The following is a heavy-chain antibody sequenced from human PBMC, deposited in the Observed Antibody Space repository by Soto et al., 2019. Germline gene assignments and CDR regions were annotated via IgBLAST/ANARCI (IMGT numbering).Heavy chain of an antibody. J-gene: IGHJ6*02. CDR2: IYYSGST. D-gene: IGHD3-3*01. CDR1: GGSISSYY. Sequence: SETLSLTCTVSGGSISSYYWSWIRQPPGKGLEWIGYIYYSGSTNYNPSLKSRVTISVDTSKNQFSLKLSSVTAADTAVYYCARARAIFYDFWSGYYTSEHYYYGMDVWGQGTTVTVSS. CDR3: ARARAIFYDFWSGYYTSEHYYYGMDV. V-gene: IGHV4-59*01.